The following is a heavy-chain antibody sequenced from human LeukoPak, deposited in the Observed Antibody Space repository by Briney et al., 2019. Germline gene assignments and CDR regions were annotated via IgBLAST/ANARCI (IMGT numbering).Heavy chain of an antibody. CDR2: IWYDGNNK. CDR3: ARDRDYYDTSEVLYYFDY. CDR1: GFTFSSYG. J-gene: IGHJ4*02. V-gene: IGHV3-33*01. D-gene: IGHD3-22*01. Sequence: GGSLRLSCAASGFTFSSYGMPWVRQAPGKGLEWVAVIWYDGNNKYYADSVKGRFTISRDNSKNTLYLQMHSLRAEDTAVYYCARDRDYYDTSEVLYYFDYWGQGTLVTVSS.